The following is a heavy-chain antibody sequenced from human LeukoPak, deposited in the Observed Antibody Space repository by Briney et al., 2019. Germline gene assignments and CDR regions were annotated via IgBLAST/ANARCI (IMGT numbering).Heavy chain of an antibody. V-gene: IGHV1-2*02. Sequence: GASVKVSCKASGGTFSSYAISWVRQAPGQGLEWLGWIDPNNVDTNYAQKFQGRVTMTRDTSISTAYMELSGLRPDDTAVYYCARDKGTYLYLSVMRHNYYFDYWGQGTLVSVSS. CDR3: ARDKGTYLYLSVMRHNYYFDY. J-gene: IGHJ4*02. CDR2: IDPNNVDT. D-gene: IGHD1-1*01. CDR1: GGTFSSYA.